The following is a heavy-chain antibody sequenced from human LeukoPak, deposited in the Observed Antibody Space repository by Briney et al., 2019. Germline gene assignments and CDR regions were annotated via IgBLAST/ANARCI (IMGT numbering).Heavy chain of an antibody. D-gene: IGHD3-3*01. V-gene: IGHV4-30-2*01. CDR1: GGSISSGGYA. J-gene: IGHJ4*02. CDR3: ARVVEVFGVVIYFDY. CDR2: IYHSGST. Sequence: PSQTLSLTCTVSGGSISSGGYAWSWIRQPPGKGLEWIGYIYHSGSTYYNPSLKSRVTISVDRSKNQFSLKLSSVTAADTAVYYCARVVEVFGVVIYFDYWGQGTLVTVSS.